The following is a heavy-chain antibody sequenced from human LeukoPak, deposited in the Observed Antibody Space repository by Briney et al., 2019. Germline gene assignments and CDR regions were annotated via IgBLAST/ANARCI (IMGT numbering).Heavy chain of an antibody. CDR3: AKVPVFSVTISEVVTDDAFDI. Sequence: PGGSLRLSCAASGFTFSSYAKSWVRQAPGKGLEWVSAISGSGGSTYYADSVKGRFTISRDNSKNTVYLQMNSLRAEDTAVYYCAKVPVFSVTISEVVTDDAFDIWGQGTIVTVSS. V-gene: IGHV3-23*01. J-gene: IGHJ3*02. CDR1: GFTFSSYA. CDR2: ISGSGGST. D-gene: IGHD3-3*01.